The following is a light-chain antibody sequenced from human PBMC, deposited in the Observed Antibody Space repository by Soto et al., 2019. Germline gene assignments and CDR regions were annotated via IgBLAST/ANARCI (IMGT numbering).Light chain of an antibody. J-gene: IGLJ1*01. V-gene: IGLV2-23*02. Sequence: QSVLTQPASVSGSPGQSITISCTGTSSDVGNFNLVSWYQQHPDKAPKLMIYEVTKRPAGVSNRFSASKSGNTASLTISGLQAEDETDYHCCSYGGSGAYVFGTGTRSPS. CDR1: SSDVGNFNL. CDR2: EVT. CDR3: CSYGGSGAYV.